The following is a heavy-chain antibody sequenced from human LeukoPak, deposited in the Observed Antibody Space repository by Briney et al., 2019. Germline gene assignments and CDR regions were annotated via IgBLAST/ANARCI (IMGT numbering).Heavy chain of an antibody. V-gene: IGHV1-18*01. CDR2: ISAYNGNT. J-gene: IGHJ6*02. D-gene: IGHD2-8*01. CDR3: ARDSYCTNGVCYPGTYYYYGMDV. Sequence: GASVKVSCKASGYTFTSYGISWVRQAPGQGLEWMGWISAYNGNTNYAQKLQGRVTMTTDTSTSTAYMELRSLRSDDTAVYYCARDSYCTNGVCYPGTYYYYGMDVWGQGTTVTVSS. CDR1: GYTFTSYG.